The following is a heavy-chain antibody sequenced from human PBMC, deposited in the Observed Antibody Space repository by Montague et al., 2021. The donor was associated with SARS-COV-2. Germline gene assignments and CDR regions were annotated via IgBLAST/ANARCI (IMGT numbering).Heavy chain of an antibody. J-gene: IGHJ4*02. CDR2: ISYDGSNK. Sequence: SLRLSCAASGFTFSSYGMNWDRQAPGKGLEWVADISYDGSNKYYAESVKGRFTISRDNSMETLYLQMNSRRAEDTVAYYCARDGSGYYDSSGYFDYWGQGALVTVSS. CDR1: GFTFSSYG. D-gene: IGHD3-22*01. CDR3: ARDGSGYYDSSGYFDY. V-gene: IGHV3-33*05.